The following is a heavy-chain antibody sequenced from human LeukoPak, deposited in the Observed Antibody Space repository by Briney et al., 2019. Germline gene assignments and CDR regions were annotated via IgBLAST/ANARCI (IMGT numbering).Heavy chain of an antibody. Sequence: ASVKVSCKASGYTFTSYGISWVRQAPGQGLEWMGWISAYNGNTNYAQKFQGRVTMTRDTSISTAYMELSRLRSDDTAVYYCARDEGYCSSTSCYPCDWGQGTLVTVSS. D-gene: IGHD2-2*01. V-gene: IGHV1-18*01. CDR2: ISAYNGNT. CDR1: GYTFTSYG. J-gene: IGHJ4*02. CDR3: ARDEGYCSSTSCYPCD.